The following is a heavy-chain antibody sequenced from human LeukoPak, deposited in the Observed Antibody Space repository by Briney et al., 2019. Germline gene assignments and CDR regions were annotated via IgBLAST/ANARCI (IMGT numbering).Heavy chain of an antibody. Sequence: SETLSLTCTVSSGSISSSSYYWGWIRQPPGKGLEWIGSIYYSGSTYYNPSLKSRVTISVDTSKNQFSLKLSSVTAADTAVYYCARGHGITGPYFDYWGQGTLVTVSS. CDR1: SGSISSSSYY. J-gene: IGHJ4*02. V-gene: IGHV4-39*07. D-gene: IGHD1-20*01. CDR2: IYYSGST. CDR3: ARGHGITGPYFDY.